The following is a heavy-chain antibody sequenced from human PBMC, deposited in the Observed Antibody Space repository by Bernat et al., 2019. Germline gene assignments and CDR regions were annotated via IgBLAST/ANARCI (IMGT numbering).Heavy chain of an antibody. V-gene: IGHV4-38-2*01. D-gene: IGHD5-18*01. CDR2: IYYSGST. CDR3: ARQPDTANFDY. Sequence: QVQLQESGPGLVKPSETLSLTCAVSGYSISSGYYWGWIRQPPGKGLEWIGSIYYSGSTYYNPSLKSRVTISVDTSKNQFSLKLSSVTAADTAVYYCARQPDTANFDYWGQGTLVTVSS. J-gene: IGHJ4*02. CDR1: GYSISSGYY.